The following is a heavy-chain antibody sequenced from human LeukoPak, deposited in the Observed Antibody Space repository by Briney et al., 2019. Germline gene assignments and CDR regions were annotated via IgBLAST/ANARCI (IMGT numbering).Heavy chain of an antibody. V-gene: IGHV4-39*07. Sequence: GSLRLSCAASGFTVSSNYMSWVRQAPGKGLEWIGSVYYTGSTYYNAPFKSRVTISIDTSKNQFSLSLSAVTAADTAMYYCAREDAVSSDDAFDLWGQGTMVTVS. CDR1: GFTVSSNY. J-gene: IGHJ3*01. CDR2: VYYTGST. CDR3: AREDAVSSDDAFDL. D-gene: IGHD6-19*01.